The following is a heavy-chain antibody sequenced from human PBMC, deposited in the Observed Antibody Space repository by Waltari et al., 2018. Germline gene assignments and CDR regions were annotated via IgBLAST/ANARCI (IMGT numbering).Heavy chain of an antibody. V-gene: IGHV5-51*03. CDR1: GDKFSTYL. CDR3: ARREHDYDYVGGSYRRVIDTFDI. J-gene: IGHJ3*02. D-gene: IGHD3-16*02. Sequence: EVRLVQSGAEVKKPGEALKISCKGSGDKFSTYLIGWVGQMPGKGLEWMGIIYVGDSETRYSPSFRGQVTMSADKSITTAYLQWSSLKASDTAMYYCARREHDYDYVGGSYRRVIDTFDIWGQGTRVTVSS. CDR2: IYVGDSET.